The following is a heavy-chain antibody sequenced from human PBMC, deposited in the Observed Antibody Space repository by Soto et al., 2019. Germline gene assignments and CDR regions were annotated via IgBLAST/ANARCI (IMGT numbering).Heavy chain of an antibody. Sequence: QVQLQESGPGLVKPSETLSLTCTVSGGSISSYYWSWIRQPPGKGLEWIGYIYYSGSTNYNPSLKSRVKIAGDTSKNQFSLKLSSVTAADTAVYYCARGELIVYASYNWFDPWGQGTLVTVSS. CDR3: ARGELIVYASYNWFDP. V-gene: IGHV4-59*01. CDR1: GGSISSYY. D-gene: IGHD2-8*01. J-gene: IGHJ5*02. CDR2: IYYSGST.